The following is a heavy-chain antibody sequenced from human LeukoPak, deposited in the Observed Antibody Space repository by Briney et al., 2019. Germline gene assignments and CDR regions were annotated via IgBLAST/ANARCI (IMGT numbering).Heavy chain of an antibody. V-gene: IGHV4-59*01. CDR2: IHYSGST. J-gene: IGHJ4*02. CDR1: GGSISSYY. Sequence: PSETLSLTCTVSGGSISSYYWCWIRRPPGKGLEWIGYIHYSGSTNYNPSLKSRVTISVDTSKNQFSLKLSSVTAADTAVYYCARSLVGVPYYFDYWGQGTLVTVSS. D-gene: IGHD1-26*01. CDR3: ARSLVGVPYYFDY.